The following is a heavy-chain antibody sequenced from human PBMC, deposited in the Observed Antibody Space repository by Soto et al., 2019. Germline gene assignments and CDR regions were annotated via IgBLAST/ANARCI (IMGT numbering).Heavy chain of an antibody. CDR1: GYTFTSYG. V-gene: IGHV1-18*01. CDR3: SRDLSVQRWFDP. CDR2: ISAYNGNT. J-gene: IGHJ5*02. Sequence: ASVKVSCKASGYTFTSYGISWVRQAPGQGLEWMGWISAYNGNTNYAQKLQGRVTMTTDTSTSTAYMELRSLRSDDTAVYYCSRDLSVQRWFDPWGQGTLVTVSS.